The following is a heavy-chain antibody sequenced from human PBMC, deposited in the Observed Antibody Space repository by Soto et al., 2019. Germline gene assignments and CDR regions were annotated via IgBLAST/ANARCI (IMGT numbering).Heavy chain of an antibody. Sequence: LRLSCAASEFTFDKYYMTWVRQAPGKGPEWVANIKPDGSEQYYVDSVKGRFTVSRDNANNSLYLQMNSLRAEDTAVYFCARGNWNYYYGFDVWGQGTTVTVSS. CDR3: ARGNWNYYYGFDV. D-gene: IGHD1-20*01. CDR1: EFTFDKYY. J-gene: IGHJ6*02. V-gene: IGHV3-7*01. CDR2: IKPDGSEQ.